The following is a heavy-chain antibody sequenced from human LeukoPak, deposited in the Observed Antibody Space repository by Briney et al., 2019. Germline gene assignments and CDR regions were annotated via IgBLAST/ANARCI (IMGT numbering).Heavy chain of an antibody. D-gene: IGHD3-10*01. CDR1: GGSISSYY. CDR3: ARTGGSGSFPDY. CDR2: IYYSGST. J-gene: IGHJ4*02. Sequence: SETLSLTCSVSGGSISSYYWSWIRQPPGKGLEWIGYIYYSGSTNYNPSLKSRVTISVDTSKNQFSLKLSSVTAADTAVYYCARTGGSGSFPDYWGQGTLVTVSS. V-gene: IGHV4-59*01.